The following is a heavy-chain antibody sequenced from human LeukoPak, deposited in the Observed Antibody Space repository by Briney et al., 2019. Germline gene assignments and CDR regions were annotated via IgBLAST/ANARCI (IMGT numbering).Heavy chain of an antibody. V-gene: IGHV3-11*01. CDR1: GLTFSDYY. Sequence: GGSLRLSCAASGLTFSDYYMSWIRQAPGKGLEWVSYISSSGSTIYYADSVKGRFTISRDNAKNSLYLQMNSLRAEDTAVYYFARDRDEWEIGTHFDYWGQGTLVTVSS. J-gene: IGHJ4*02. CDR2: ISSSGSTI. CDR3: ARDRDEWEIGTHFDY. D-gene: IGHD1-26*01.